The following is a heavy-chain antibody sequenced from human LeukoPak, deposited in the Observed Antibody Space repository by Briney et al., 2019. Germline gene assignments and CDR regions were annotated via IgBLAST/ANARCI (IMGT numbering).Heavy chain of an antibody. V-gene: IGHV4-39*01. CDR2: IYYSGST. J-gene: IGHJ4*02. Sequence: SETLSLTCTVSGGSISSSSYYWGWIRQPPGKGLEWIGSIYYSGSTYYNPSLKSRVTISVDTSKNQFSLKLSSVTAADTAVYYCARLVLVVEMATAHVDYWGQGTLVTVSS. D-gene: IGHD5-24*01. CDR3: ARLVLVVEMATAHVDY. CDR1: GGSISSSSYY.